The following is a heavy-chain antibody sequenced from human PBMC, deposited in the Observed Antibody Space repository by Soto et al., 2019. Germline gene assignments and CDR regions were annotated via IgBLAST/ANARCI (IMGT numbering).Heavy chain of an antibody. CDR3: ASDRSSGWDYYYYGMDV. V-gene: IGHV4-59*01. Sequence: SETLSLTCTVSGGSISTYYWSWIRQPPGKGLEWIGYIYYSGSTSYNPSLKSRVTISVDTSKNQFSLKLRSVTAADTAVYYCASDRSSGWDYYYYGMDVWGQGTTVTVSS. J-gene: IGHJ6*02. CDR2: IYYSGST. D-gene: IGHD6-19*01. CDR1: GGSISTYY.